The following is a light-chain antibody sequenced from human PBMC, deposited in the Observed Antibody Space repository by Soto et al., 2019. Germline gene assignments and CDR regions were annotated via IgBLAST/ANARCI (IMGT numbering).Light chain of an antibody. CDR2: AAS. V-gene: IGKV1-6*01. J-gene: IGKJ1*01. Sequence: AIQMTQSPSSLSASVGDRVTITCRASQGIRDELGWYQQKAGKAPNLLIPAASRLQSGVPSRFSGRGSGTDFTLTISSLQPEDFATYYCLQDYDYPRTFGQGTKVELK. CDR1: QGIRDE. CDR3: LQDYDYPRT.